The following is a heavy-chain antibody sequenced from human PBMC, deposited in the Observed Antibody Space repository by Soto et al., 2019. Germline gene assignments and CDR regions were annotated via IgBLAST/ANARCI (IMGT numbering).Heavy chain of an antibody. CDR2: IIPIFGTA. J-gene: IGHJ4*02. D-gene: IGHD4-17*01. CDR1: GGTFSSYA. CDR3: ASPSMTTVTTSLDY. V-gene: IGHV1-69*13. Sequence: GASVKVSCKASGGTFSSYAISWVRQAPGQGLEWMGGIIPIFGTANYAQKFQGRVTITADESTSTAYMELSSLRSEDTAVYYCASPSMTTVTTSLDYWGQGTLVTVSS.